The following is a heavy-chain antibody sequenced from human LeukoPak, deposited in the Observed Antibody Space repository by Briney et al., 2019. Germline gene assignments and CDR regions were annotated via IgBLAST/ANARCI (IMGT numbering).Heavy chain of an antibody. CDR3: ARDFDYGGNVGTRVWHFDL. Sequence: PGGSLRLSCAASGFTFSSFWMSWVRQAPGKGLEWVASIKQDGSEKYCVDSLKGRFTISRDNAQNSLYLQMDSLTAEDTAVYYCARDFDYGGNVGTRVWHFDLWGRGTLVTVSS. J-gene: IGHJ2*01. CDR2: IKQDGSEK. V-gene: IGHV3-7*01. CDR1: GFTFSSFW. D-gene: IGHD4-23*01.